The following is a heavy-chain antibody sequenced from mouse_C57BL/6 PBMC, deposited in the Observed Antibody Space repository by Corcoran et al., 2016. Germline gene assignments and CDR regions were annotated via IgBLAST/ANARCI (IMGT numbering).Heavy chain of an antibody. Sequence: EVQLQQSGPELVKPGTSVKISCKASGYTFTDYYMNWVKQSHGKSLEWIGDINPNNGGTSYNQKFKGKATLTVDKSSSTAYMELRSLTSEDSAVYYCAPYYGSSAMDYWGQGTSVTVSS. J-gene: IGHJ4*01. V-gene: IGHV1-26*01. CDR2: INPNNGGT. CDR3: APYYGSSAMDY. D-gene: IGHD1-1*01. CDR1: GYTFTDYY.